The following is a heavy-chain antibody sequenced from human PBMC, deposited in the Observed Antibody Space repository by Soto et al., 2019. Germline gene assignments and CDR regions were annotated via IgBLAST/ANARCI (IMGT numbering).Heavy chain of an antibody. CDR2: ISDSGGST. D-gene: IGHD1-26*01. CDR1: GFTFNNYG. V-gene: IGHV3-23*01. CDR3: AKVYFRPPGSYDY. J-gene: IGHJ4*02. Sequence: PGGSLRLSCAASGFTFNNYGMSWVRQAPGKGLEWVSTISDSGGSTCYADSVKGRFTISRDNSKNTLYLQMNSLRADDTAVYYCAKVYFRPPGSYDYWGQGTQVTVSS.